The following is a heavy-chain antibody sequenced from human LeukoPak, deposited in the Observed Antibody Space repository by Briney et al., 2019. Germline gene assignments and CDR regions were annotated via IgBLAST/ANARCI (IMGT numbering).Heavy chain of an antibody. CDR1: GGSISSSNW. CDR3: ARVKYRDQSSGWYRYFDY. V-gene: IGHV4-61*01. J-gene: IGHJ4*02. D-gene: IGHD6-19*01. Sequence: SETLSLTCAVSGGSISSSNWWSWIRQPPGKGLEWIGSIYYSGNTNYNPSLKSRVTISVDTSNNQFSLKLSSVTAADTAVYYCARVKYRDQSSGWYRYFDYWGQGTLVTVSS. CDR2: IYYSGNT.